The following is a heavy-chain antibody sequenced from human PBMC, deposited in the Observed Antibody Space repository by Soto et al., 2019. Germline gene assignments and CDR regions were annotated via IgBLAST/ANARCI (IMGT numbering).Heavy chain of an antibody. CDR3: AREREKMVRGVIIAGSFDY. CDR2: IYYSGNT. J-gene: IGHJ4*02. Sequence: PSETLSLTCTVSGGSVSSGPYYWSWIRQPPGKGLEWIGYIYYSGNTNYNPSLKSRVTISVDTSKNQFSLKLSSVTAADTAVYYCAREREKMVRGVIIAGSFDYWGQGTLVTVSS. V-gene: IGHV4-61*01. D-gene: IGHD3-10*01. CDR1: GGSVSSGPYY.